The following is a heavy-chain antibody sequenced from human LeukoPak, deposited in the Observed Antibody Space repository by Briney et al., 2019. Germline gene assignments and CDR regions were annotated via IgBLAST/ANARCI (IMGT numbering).Heavy chain of an antibody. Sequence: GASVKVSCKASGYTFNGYYLHWVRQAPGQGLEWMGWINPNSGGTNYAQKFQGRVTMTRDTSISTAYMELSRLRSDDTAVYYCARWMTTVITPAYWGQGTLVTVSS. CDR3: ARWMTTVITPAY. V-gene: IGHV1-2*02. D-gene: IGHD4-11*01. J-gene: IGHJ4*02. CDR1: GYTFNGYY. CDR2: INPNSGGT.